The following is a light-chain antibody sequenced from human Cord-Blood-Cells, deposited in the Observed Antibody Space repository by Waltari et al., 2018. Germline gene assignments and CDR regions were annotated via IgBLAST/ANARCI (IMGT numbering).Light chain of an antibody. J-gene: IGKJ2*01. CDR3: QQYDNLPYT. CDR1: QDISKY. V-gene: IGKV1-33*01. CDR2: DAS. Sequence: DIQMTQSPSSLSASVGDRVTITYQASQDISKYLNWYQQKPGKAPKLLIYDASNLETGVPSSFSGSGSGTDFTFTISSLQPEDIATYYCQQYDNLPYTFGQGTKLEI.